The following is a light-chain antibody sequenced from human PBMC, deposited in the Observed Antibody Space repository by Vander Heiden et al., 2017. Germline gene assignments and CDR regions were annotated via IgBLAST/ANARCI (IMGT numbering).Light chain of an antibody. J-gene: IGLJ2*01. V-gene: IGLV1-40*01. CDR2: GNT. CDR3: QSYDSSLNDVI. CDR1: SSNIGAGYE. Sequence: QSVLTQPPSVSGAPGQRVTISCTGSSSNIGAGYEVNWYHQLPGTAPKRLIYGNTNRPSGVPDRFSGSESGTSASLAITGLQAEDEADYYCQSYDSSLNDVIFGGGTKLTVL.